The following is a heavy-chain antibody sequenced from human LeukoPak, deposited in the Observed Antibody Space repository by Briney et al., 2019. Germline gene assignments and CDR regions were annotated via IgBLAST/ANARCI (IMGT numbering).Heavy chain of an antibody. D-gene: IGHD5-24*01. CDR1: GGSISSGRYS. CDR2: IYYSGII. V-gene: IGHV4-39*01. Sequence: PSETLSLTCSVSGGSISSGRYSWGWIRQPPSKGLEGIGSIYYSGIIYYSPSLKSRVTISVDTSKNQFSLKLFSVTAADTAVYSCAGHGGEMATRFEYWGQGTLVTVCS. CDR3: AGHGGEMATRFEY. J-gene: IGHJ4*02.